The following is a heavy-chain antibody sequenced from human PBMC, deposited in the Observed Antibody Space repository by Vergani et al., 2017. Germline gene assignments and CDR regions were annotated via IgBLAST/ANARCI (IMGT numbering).Heavy chain of an antibody. CDR2: IYTSGST. D-gene: IGHD3-22*01. J-gene: IGHJ5*02. Sequence: QVQLQESGPGLVKPSETLSLTCTVSGGSISSYYWSWIRQPAGKGLEWIGRIYTSGSTNYNPSLKSRATMSVDTSKNQFSLKLSSVTAADTAVYYCARDANYYDSSGYQGSFDPWGQGTLVTVSS. CDR3: ARDANYYDSSGYQGSFDP. V-gene: IGHV4-4*07. CDR1: GGSISSYY.